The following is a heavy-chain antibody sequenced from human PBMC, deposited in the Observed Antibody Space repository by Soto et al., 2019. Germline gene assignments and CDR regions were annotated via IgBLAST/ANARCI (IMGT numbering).Heavy chain of an antibody. J-gene: IGHJ4*02. CDR3: AKDSIGYCTNGVCDGLTY. CDR2: ISWNSGSI. D-gene: IGHD2-8*01. Sequence: GGSLRLSCAASGFTFDDYAMHWVRQAPGKGLEWVSGISWNSGSIGYADSVKGRFTISRDNAKNSLYLQMNSLRAEDTALYYCAKDSIGYCTNGVCDGLTYWGQGTLVTVSS. CDR1: GFTFDDYA. V-gene: IGHV3-9*01.